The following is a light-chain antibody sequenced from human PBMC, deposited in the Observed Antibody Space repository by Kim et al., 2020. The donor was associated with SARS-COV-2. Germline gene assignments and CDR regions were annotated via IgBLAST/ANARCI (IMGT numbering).Light chain of an antibody. CDR2: SNS. CDR3: AAWEDSLNGRLYV. J-gene: IGLJ1*01. Sequence: VTISCSGGSSNIGSNTVNWYQQLPGTAPKLLIYSNSRRPSGVPDRFSGSKSGTSASLAISGLQSEDEADYYCAAWEDSLNGRLYVFGTGTKVTVL. V-gene: IGLV1-44*01. CDR1: SSNIGSNT.